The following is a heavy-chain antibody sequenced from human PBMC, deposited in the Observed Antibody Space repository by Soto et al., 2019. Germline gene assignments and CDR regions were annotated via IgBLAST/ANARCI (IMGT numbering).Heavy chain of an antibody. J-gene: IGHJ4*02. CDR2: ISSSSSYI. CDR1: GFTFSGYS. D-gene: IGHD4-17*01. Sequence: GGSLRLSCAASGFTFSGYSMNCVRQAPGKGLEWVSSISSSSSYIYYADSVKGRFTISRDNAKNSLYLQMNSLRAEDTAVYYCARAPFGDYVPFDYWGQGTLVTVSS. CDR3: ARAPFGDYVPFDY. V-gene: IGHV3-21*01.